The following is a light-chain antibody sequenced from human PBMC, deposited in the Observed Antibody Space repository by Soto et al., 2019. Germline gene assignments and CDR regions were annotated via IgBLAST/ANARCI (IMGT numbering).Light chain of an antibody. J-gene: IGKJ1*01. V-gene: IGKV3-15*01. Sequence: IVMKQSPATLSVTPGERATLSCRASQSVSSDLAWYHQKPGQAPRLLIYGASTRATGIPARFSGSGSGTEFTLTINSLQSEDFAVYYCQQYNNWPRTFGQGTKVDIK. CDR3: QQYNNWPRT. CDR2: GAS. CDR1: QSVSSD.